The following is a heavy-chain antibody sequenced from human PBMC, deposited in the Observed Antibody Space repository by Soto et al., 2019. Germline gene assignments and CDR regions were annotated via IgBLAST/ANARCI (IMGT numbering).Heavy chain of an antibody. V-gene: IGHV3-30-3*01. Sequence: QVQLGESGGGVVQPGRSLRLSCAASGFTFSSYAMHWVRQAPGKGLEWVAVISYDGSNKYYADAVKGRFTISRDNSKNTLYLQMNSLRAEDTAVYYCARDGLTAMVLGAFDIWGQGTMVTVSS. CDR3: ARDGLTAMVLGAFDI. J-gene: IGHJ3*02. CDR1: GFTFSSYA. CDR2: ISYDGSNK. D-gene: IGHD5-18*01.